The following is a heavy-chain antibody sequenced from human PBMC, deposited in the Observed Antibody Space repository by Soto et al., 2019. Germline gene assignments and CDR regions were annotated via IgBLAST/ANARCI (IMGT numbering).Heavy chain of an antibody. Sequence: SETLSLTCTVSGGSIRSSSYYWAWIRQPPGKGLEWIGSIFYSGTTYYNPSLKSRVTISIDTSKSQFSLKLSSVSAADTAVYYCARCPARRGYSYGYVHDYRGQGTLVTVSS. D-gene: IGHD5-18*01. CDR2: IFYSGTT. V-gene: IGHV4-39*01. J-gene: IGHJ4*02. CDR3: ARCPARRGYSYGYVHDY. CDR1: GGSIRSSSYY.